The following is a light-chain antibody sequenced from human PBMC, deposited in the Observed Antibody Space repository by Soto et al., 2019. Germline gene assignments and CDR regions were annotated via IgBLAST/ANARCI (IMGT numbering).Light chain of an antibody. Sequence: ETVMTQSPATLSVSPGEGVTLSCRASQSVSTNLAWYQQKPGQAPRLLIYGASARATGIPARFSGGGSGTDFTLSISSLQSDDFAVYYCQQYNDWPSLTFGPGTKVEIK. CDR1: QSVSTN. CDR2: GAS. J-gene: IGKJ3*01. V-gene: IGKV3-15*01. CDR3: QQYNDWPSLT.